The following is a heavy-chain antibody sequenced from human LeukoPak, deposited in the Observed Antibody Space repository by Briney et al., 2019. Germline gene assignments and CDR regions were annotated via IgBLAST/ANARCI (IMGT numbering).Heavy chain of an antibody. CDR3: ATYSSSSGWFDP. J-gene: IGHJ5*02. V-gene: IGHV4-39*01. CDR2: IYYSGST. D-gene: IGHD6-6*01. CDR1: GGSITSTTFY. Sequence: PSETLSLTCTVSGGSITSTTFYWGWVRQPPGKGLEWIGNIYYSGSTYYNPSPKSRVTISVDTSKNQFSLKLNSVAAADTAVYYCATYSSSSGWFDPWGQGTLVTVSS.